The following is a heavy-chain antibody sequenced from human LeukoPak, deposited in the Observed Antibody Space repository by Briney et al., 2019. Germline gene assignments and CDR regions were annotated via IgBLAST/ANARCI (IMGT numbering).Heavy chain of an antibody. CDR3: ARATAYLGMDV. CDR2: ISSSGSTI. Sequence: GGSLRLACAASGFTFSSYEMNWVRQAPGKGVEWVSYISSSGSTIYYADSVKGRFTISRDNAKNSLYLQMNSLRAEDTAVYYCARATAYLGMDVWGQGTTVTVSS. D-gene: IGHD2-2*01. CDR1: GFTFSSYE. J-gene: IGHJ6*02. V-gene: IGHV3-48*03.